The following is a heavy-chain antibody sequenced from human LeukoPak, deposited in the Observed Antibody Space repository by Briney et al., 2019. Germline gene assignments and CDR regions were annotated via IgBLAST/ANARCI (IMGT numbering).Heavy chain of an antibody. CDR3: ARARRVVAGSGFDP. J-gene: IGHJ5*02. V-gene: IGHV1-8*01. D-gene: IGHD2-15*01. CDR1: GYTFTSYD. CDR2: MNPNSGNT. Sequence: ASVKVSCKASGYTFTSYDIHWVRRATGQGLEWMGWMNPNSGNTGYAQKFQGRVTMTRNTSISTAYMELSSLRSEDTAVYYCARARRVVAGSGFDPWGQGTLVTVSS.